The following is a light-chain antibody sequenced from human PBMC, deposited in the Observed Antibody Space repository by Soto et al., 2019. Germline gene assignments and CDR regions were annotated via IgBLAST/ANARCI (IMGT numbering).Light chain of an antibody. Sequence: EIVLTQSPGTLSLSPGERATLSCWASQSVSSSYLAWYQQKPGQAPRLLIYGASSRATGIPDRFSGSGSGTDFTLTISSLQSEDFAVYYCHHYYSWPPYTFGQGTKLEIK. CDR2: GAS. J-gene: IGKJ2*01. CDR1: QSVSSSY. V-gene: IGKV3-20*01. CDR3: HHYYSWPPYT.